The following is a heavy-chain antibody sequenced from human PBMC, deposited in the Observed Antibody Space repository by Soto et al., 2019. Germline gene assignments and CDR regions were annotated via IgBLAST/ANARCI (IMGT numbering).Heavy chain of an antibody. Sequence: QVQLVESGGGVVQPGRSLRLSCAASGFTFSSYGMHWVRQAPGKGPDWVGVISYDGSNKYYADSVKGRFTISKDNSKNTLYLQMNSLRAEDTALYHCAKDLNSGTQSYYYGMDVWGQGTTVTVSS. D-gene: IGHD5-12*01. CDR3: AKDLNSGTQSYYYGMDV. CDR1: GFTFSSYG. CDR2: ISYDGSNK. J-gene: IGHJ6*02. V-gene: IGHV3-30*18.